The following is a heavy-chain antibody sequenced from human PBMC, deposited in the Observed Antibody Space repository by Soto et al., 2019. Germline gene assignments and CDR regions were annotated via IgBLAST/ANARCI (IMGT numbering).Heavy chain of an antibody. Sequence: EVQLLESGRGLVQPGGSLRLSCIASGFTFSNYAMSWVRQAPGKGLEWVSASSGSGGSTYYADSVKGRCTISRDNAKNTLYLQMNSLRAEDTAVHDCATHRGLGVRGEFDYWGQGTLLTVSS. CDR3: ATHRGLGVRGEFDY. V-gene: IGHV3-23*01. D-gene: IGHD3-10*01. CDR2: SSGSGGST. CDR1: GFTFSNYA. J-gene: IGHJ4*02.